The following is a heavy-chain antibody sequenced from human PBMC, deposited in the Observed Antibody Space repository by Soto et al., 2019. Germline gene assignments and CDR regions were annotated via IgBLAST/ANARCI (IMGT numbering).Heavy chain of an antibody. CDR2: ISSSSSYI. Sequence: GGSLSLSCAASGFTFSSYSMNWVRQARGKWLEWVSSISSSSSYIYYADSVKGRFTISRDNAKNSLYLQMNSLRAEDTAVYYCARVTVLRFLEWSLDAFDIWGQGTMVTVSS. J-gene: IGHJ3*02. CDR3: ARVTVLRFLEWSLDAFDI. CDR1: GFTFSSYS. D-gene: IGHD3-3*01. V-gene: IGHV3-21*01.